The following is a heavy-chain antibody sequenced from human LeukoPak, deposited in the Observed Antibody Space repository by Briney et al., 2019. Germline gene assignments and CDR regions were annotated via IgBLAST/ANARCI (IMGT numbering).Heavy chain of an antibody. CDR2: ISYDGSNK. CDR1: GFTFSSYG. J-gene: IGHJ4*02. V-gene: IGHV3-30*03. CDR3: ARAAPRATEPFDY. Sequence: PGGSLRLSCAASGFTFSSYGMHWVRQAPGKGLEWVAVISYDGSNKYYADSVKGRFTISRDNSKNTLYLQMNSLRAEDTAVYYCARAAPRATEPFDYWGQGTLVTVSS. D-gene: IGHD5-12*01.